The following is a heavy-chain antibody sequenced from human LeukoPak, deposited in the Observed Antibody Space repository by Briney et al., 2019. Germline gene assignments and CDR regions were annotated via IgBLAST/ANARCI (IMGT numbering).Heavy chain of an antibody. D-gene: IGHD1-26*01. J-gene: IGHJ4*02. CDR1: GFTFSSYA. V-gene: IGHV3-30-3*01. Sequence: PGGSLRLSCAASGFTFSSYAMHWVRQAPGKGLEWVAVISYDGSNKYYADSVKGRFTISRDNSKNTLYLQMNSLRAEDTAVYYCARDKGALLYYWGQGTLVTVSS. CDR3: ARDKGALLYY. CDR2: ISYDGSNK.